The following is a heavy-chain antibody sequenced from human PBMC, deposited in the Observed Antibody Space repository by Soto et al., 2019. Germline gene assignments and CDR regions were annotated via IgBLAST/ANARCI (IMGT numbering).Heavy chain of an antibody. CDR3: ARDYSGSGSYLYYYYYYMDV. V-gene: IGHV1-8*01. J-gene: IGHJ6*03. D-gene: IGHD3-10*01. CDR1: GYTFTSYD. CDR2: MNPNSGNT. Sequence: QVQLVQSGAEVKKPGASVKVSCKASGYTFTSYDINWVRQATGQGLEWMGWMNPNSGNTGYAQKFQGRVTMTRNTSISTAYMELSSLRSEDTAVYYCARDYSGSGSYLYYYYYYMDVWGKGTTVTVSS.